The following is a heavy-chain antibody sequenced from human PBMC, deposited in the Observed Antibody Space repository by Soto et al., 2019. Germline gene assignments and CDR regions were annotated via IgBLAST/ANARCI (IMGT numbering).Heavy chain of an antibody. Sequence: GASVEVSCKASGYTFTSYGISWVRQAPGQGLEWMGWISAYNGNTNYAQKLQGRVTMTTDTSKNQFSLELSSVTAADTAVYYCARAAAWGSQWLDPWGQGTLVTVSS. D-gene: IGHD7-27*01. V-gene: IGHV1-18*01. J-gene: IGHJ5*02. CDR3: ARAAAWGSQWLDP. CDR1: GYTFTSYG. CDR2: ISAYNGNT.